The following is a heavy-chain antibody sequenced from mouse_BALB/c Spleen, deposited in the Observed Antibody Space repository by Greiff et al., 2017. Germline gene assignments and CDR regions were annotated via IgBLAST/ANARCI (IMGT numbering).Heavy chain of an antibody. CDR2: IWAGGST. CDR3: ARASHDYEDAMDY. J-gene: IGHJ4*01. Sequence: VKVVESGPGLVAPSQSLSITCTVSGFSLTSYGVHWVRQPPGKGLEWLGVIWAGGSTNYNSALMSRLSISKDNSKSQVFLKMNSLQTDDTAMYYCARASHDYEDAMDYWGQGTSVTVSS. D-gene: IGHD2-4*01. CDR1: GFSLTSYG. V-gene: IGHV2-9*02.